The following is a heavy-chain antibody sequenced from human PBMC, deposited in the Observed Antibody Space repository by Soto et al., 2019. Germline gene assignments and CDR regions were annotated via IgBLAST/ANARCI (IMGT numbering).Heavy chain of an antibody. CDR1: GFTFDDYT. Sequence: GGSLRLSCAASGFTFDDYTMHWVRQAPGKGLEWVSLISWDGGSTYYADSVKGRFTISRDNSKNSLYLQMNSLRTEDTALYYCAKGDSSGYHDYYYYGMDVWGQGTTVTVSS. CDR2: ISWDGGST. D-gene: IGHD3-22*01. CDR3: AKGDSSGYHDYYYYGMDV. V-gene: IGHV3-43*01. J-gene: IGHJ6*02.